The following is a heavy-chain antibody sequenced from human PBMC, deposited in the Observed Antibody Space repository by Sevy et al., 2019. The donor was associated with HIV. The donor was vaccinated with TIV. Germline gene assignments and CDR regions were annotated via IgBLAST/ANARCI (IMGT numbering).Heavy chain of an antibody. J-gene: IGHJ3*02. D-gene: IGHD3-22*01. Sequence: GGSPRLSCAASGFTFSSYWMSWVRQAPGKGLEWVANIKQDGSEKYYVDSVKGRFTISRDNAKNSLYLQMNSLRAEDTAVYYCARERLLLESSAFDIWGQGTMVTVSS. CDR1: GFTFSSYW. CDR2: IKQDGSEK. CDR3: ARERLLLESSAFDI. V-gene: IGHV3-7*01.